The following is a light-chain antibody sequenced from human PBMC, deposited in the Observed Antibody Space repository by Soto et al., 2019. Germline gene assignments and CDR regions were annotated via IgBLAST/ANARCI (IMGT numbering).Light chain of an antibody. CDR2: GAS. CDR1: QSVSSSY. V-gene: IGKV3-20*01. J-gene: IGKJ5*01. CDR3: QQYGSSPRIT. Sequence: EILLTQSPCTLPLSPGERATLSCRASQSVSSSYLAWYQQKPGHAPRLLISGASSRATGIPGTFSGSGSGTDFTLTISRLETEDFAVYYCQQYGSSPRITFGQGTRLE.